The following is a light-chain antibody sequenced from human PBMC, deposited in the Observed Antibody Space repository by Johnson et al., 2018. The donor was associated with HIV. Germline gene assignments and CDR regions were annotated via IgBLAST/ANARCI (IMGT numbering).Light chain of an antibody. CDR3: GTWDSSLSANV. V-gene: IGLV1-51*01. CDR1: TSNIGNNY. J-gene: IGLJ1*01. Sequence: QPELTQPPSVSAAPGQKVTISCSGSTSNIGNNYVSWYQQLPGTAPKLLIYDNNKRPSGIPDRFSGSKSGTSATLGITGLQTGDEADYYCGTWDSSLSANVFGTWTKVTVL. CDR2: DNN.